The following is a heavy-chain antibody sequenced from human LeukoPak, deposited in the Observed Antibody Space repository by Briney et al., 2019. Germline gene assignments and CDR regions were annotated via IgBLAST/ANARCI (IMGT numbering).Heavy chain of an antibody. CDR1: GYIFINYD. Sequence: ASVKVSCKASGYIFINYDISWVRQAPGQGLEWMGWISAYNGNTNYAQKLQGRVTMTTDTSTSTAYMELRSLRSDDTAVYYCARCCYSNTCYSPWFEPWGQGTLVTVSS. D-gene: IGHD2/OR15-2a*01. CDR2: ISAYNGNT. J-gene: IGHJ5*02. CDR3: ARCCYSNTCYSPWFEP. V-gene: IGHV1-18*01.